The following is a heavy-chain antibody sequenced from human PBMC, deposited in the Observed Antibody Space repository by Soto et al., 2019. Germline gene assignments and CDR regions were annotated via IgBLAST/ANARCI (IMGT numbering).Heavy chain of an antibody. Sequence: EVQLLESGGGSVQPGGSLRLSCAGSGFTFSTYAMSWVRQAPGKGLEWVSATSGAGDTTYYADSVEGRFTISRDNSKNTLYLQMNSLRAEDTAVYYCGKDLSPSLGFGLGHWGQGTLVTVSP. D-gene: IGHD3-3*01. CDR1: GFTFSTYA. J-gene: IGHJ5*02. CDR2: TSGAGDTT. CDR3: GKDLSPSLGFGLGH. V-gene: IGHV3-23*01.